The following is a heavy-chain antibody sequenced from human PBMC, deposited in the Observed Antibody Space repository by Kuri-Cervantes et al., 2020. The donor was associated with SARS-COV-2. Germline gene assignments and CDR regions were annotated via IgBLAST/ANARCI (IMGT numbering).Heavy chain of an antibody. J-gene: IGHJ6*02. CDR1: GFTFSSYA. Sequence: GESLKISCAASGFTFSSYAMSWVRQAPGKGLEWVSATSGSGGSTYYADSVKGRFTISRDNSKNTLYLQMNSLRAEDTAVYYCAKGDYCSSTSCYSYYYYYGMDVWGQGTTVTVSS. V-gene: IGHV3-23*01. D-gene: IGHD2-2*01. CDR3: AKGDYCSSTSCYSYYYYYGMDV. CDR2: TSGSGGST.